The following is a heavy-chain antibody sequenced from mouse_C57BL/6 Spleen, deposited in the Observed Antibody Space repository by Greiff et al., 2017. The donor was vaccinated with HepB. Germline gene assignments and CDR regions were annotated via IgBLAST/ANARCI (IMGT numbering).Heavy chain of an antibody. CDR2: IYPRSGNT. J-gene: IGHJ4*01. D-gene: IGHD3-2*02. V-gene: IGHV1-81*01. CDR1: GCTFTSYG. CDR3: AREKTAQATSYAMDY. Sequence: QVQLQQSGAELARPGASVKLSCKASGCTFTSYGISWVKQRTGQGLEWIGEIYPRSGNTYYNEKFKGKATLTADKSSSTAYMELRSLTSEDSAVYFCAREKTAQATSYAMDYWGQGTSVTVSS.